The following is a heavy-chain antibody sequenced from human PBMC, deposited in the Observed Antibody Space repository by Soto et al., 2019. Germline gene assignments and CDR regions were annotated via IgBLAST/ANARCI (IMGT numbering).Heavy chain of an antibody. D-gene: IGHD3-9*01. J-gene: IGHJ6*02. V-gene: IGHV4-39*01. CDR2: IYYSGST. Sequence: ETLSLTCTVSGGSISSSSYYWGWIRQPPGKGLEWIGSIYYSGSTYYNPSLKSRVTISVDTSKNQFSLKLSSVTAADTAVYYCARQEADYDILTGYYRTYGMDVWGQGTTVTVSS. CDR3: ARQEADYDILTGYYRTYGMDV. CDR1: GGSISSSSYY.